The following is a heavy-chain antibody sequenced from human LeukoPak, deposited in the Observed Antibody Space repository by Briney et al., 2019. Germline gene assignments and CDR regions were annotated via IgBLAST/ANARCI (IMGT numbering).Heavy chain of an antibody. Sequence: SETLSLTCTVSGVSISIYYWSWVRQPPGKGLEWIGYIYNSGSTTYNPSLKSRATISADTSKNQFSLQLSSVTAADTAVYYCVRDRELNYWGQGILVTVSS. CDR1: GVSISIYY. CDR3: VRDRELNY. V-gene: IGHV4-59*01. D-gene: IGHD1-7*01. CDR2: IYNSGST. J-gene: IGHJ4*02.